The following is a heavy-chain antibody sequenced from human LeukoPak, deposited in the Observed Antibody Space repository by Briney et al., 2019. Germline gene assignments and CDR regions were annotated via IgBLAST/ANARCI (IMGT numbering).Heavy chain of an antibody. V-gene: IGHV3-23*01. Sequence: GGSLRLSCAASGFTLSSYAMSWLRQGPGKGLEWVSALSVSGNTYHPDFLKGRITISRENSKNTLILQINILNAENTAFYYFARGSSWSGYYWGQGTLVTVSS. CDR3: ARGSSWSGYY. CDR2: LSVSGNT. CDR1: GFTLSSYA. D-gene: IGHD6-13*01. J-gene: IGHJ4*02.